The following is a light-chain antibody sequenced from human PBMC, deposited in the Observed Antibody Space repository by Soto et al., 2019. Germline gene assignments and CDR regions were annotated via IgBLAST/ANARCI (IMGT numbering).Light chain of an antibody. CDR2: GAS. J-gene: IGKJ3*01. V-gene: IGKV3-20*01. Sequence: EIVLTQSPGTLSLSPGERATLSCRASQSVYSSYLAWYQQKPAQAPRLLIYGASSRATGIPDRFSGSGSGTDFSLTINRLEPEDFAVYYCQQYGNSSLFTFGPGTKVDIK. CDR3: QQYGNSSLFT. CDR1: QSVYSSY.